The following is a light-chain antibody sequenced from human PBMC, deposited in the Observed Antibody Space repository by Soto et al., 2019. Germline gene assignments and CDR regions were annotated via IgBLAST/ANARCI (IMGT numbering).Light chain of an antibody. Sequence: QSALTQPPSVSAAPGQKVTISCSGSSSNIENNYVSWYQQLPGTAPKLLIYDTHMRPSRIPDRFSGSRSGTSATLGITGLQTGDEADYYCGTWDSSLSSVVLGGGTKLTVL. CDR2: DTH. J-gene: IGLJ2*01. V-gene: IGLV1-51*01. CDR3: GTWDSSLSSVV. CDR1: SSNIENNY.